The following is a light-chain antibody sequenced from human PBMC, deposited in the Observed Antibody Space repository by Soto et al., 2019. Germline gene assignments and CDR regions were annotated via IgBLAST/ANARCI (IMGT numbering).Light chain of an antibody. CDR2: DVT. Sequence: QSALTQPASVSGSPGQSITISCTGASSDIGAYDYVSWYQQHPDTAPTLIIYDVTRRPSGLSNRFSASKSGNTASLTISGLQADDEGDYYCSSYTSSRTLIFGGGTKLTVL. CDR3: SSYTSSRTLI. CDR1: SSDIGAYDY. J-gene: IGLJ2*01. V-gene: IGLV2-14*03.